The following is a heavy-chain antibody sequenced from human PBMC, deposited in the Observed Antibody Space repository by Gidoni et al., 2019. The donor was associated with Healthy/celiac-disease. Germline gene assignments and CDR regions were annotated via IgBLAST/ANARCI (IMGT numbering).Heavy chain of an antibody. CDR1: GYTFTSSY. CDR3: ARDYYGSGSQYNAYYYYGMDV. CDR2: INPSGGST. V-gene: IGHV1-46*03. Sequence: QVQLVQSGAEVKKPGASVKVSCKASGYTFTSSYMHWVRQAPGQGLEWMGIINPSGGSTSYEQKFQGRVTMTRDTSTSTVYMELSSLRSEDTAVYYCARDYYGSGSQYNAYYYYGMDVWGQGTTVTVSS. J-gene: IGHJ6*02. D-gene: IGHD3-10*01.